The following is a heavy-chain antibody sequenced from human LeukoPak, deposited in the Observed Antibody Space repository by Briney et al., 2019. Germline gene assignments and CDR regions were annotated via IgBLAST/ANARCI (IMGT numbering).Heavy chain of an antibody. CDR1: EFTVNNNY. CDR2: IYSAGST. J-gene: IGHJ4*02. Sequence: GGSLRLSCAASEFTVNNNYMSWVRQAPGKGLEWVSTIYSAGSTNYADSVKGRFTISRDNSQNTMYLQMNSLRAEDTAVYYCAGGLRSGLIDYWGQGTLVTVSS. D-gene: IGHD4-17*01. V-gene: IGHV3-53*01. CDR3: AGGLRSGLIDY.